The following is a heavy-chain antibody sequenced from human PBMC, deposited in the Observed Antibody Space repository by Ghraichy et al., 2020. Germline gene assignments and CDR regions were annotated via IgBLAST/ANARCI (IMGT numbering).Heavy chain of an antibody. V-gene: IGHV3-33*01. CDR3: ARDRVQIWSYEGVFDM. J-gene: IGHJ3*02. CDR1: GFDLSSYG. CDR2: IWINGGNQ. Sequence: GESLNISCVASGFDLSSYGMHWVRQAAGKEPEWVAIIWINGGNQGYIDSVKGRFTISRDTSKNTLFLQMDSLRVEDTAMYFCARDRVQIWSYEGVFDMWGQGAMVTVSP. D-gene: IGHD5-18*01.